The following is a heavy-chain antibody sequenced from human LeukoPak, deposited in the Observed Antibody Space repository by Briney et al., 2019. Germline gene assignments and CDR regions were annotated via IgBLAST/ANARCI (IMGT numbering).Heavy chain of an antibody. D-gene: IGHD6-13*01. CDR1: GGSINSYY. CDR2: IYYSGST. V-gene: IGHV4-59*08. CDR3: ARQSSSWELYFDY. Sequence: SETLSLTCTVSGGSINSYYWSWIRQPPGKGLEWIGYIYYSGSTNYNPSLKSRVTISVDTSKNQFSLKLSSVTAADTAVYYCARQSSSWELYFDYWGQGTLVTVSS. J-gene: IGHJ4*02.